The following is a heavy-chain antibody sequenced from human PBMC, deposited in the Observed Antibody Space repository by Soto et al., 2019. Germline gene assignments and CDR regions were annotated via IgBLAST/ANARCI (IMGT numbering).Heavy chain of an antibody. CDR1: GFIFSNYA. J-gene: IGHJ4*02. CDR3: VKDVAPSYTNYEASFHY. V-gene: IGHV3-64D*06. Sequence: GGSLRLSCSASGFIFSNYAMHWVRQAPGKGLASVSAISSNGGSTYYADSVKGRFTISRDKSSNTLYLQMSSLTTEDTAVYYCVKDVAPSYTNYEASFHYWGQGTLVTVSS. CDR2: ISSNGGST. D-gene: IGHD3-16*02.